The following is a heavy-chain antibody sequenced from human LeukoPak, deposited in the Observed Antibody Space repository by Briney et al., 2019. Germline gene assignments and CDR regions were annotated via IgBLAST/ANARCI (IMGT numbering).Heavy chain of an antibody. Sequence: PSETLSLTCTVSGGSISSYYWSWIRQPPGKGLEWIGRIYTGGSTNYNPSLKSRVTMSVDTSKNQFSLKLSSVTAADTAVYYCARDLGYSYGSGAYFDYWGQGTLVTVSS. D-gene: IGHD5-18*01. CDR1: GGSISSYY. J-gene: IGHJ4*02. CDR2: IYTGGST. V-gene: IGHV4-4*07. CDR3: ARDLGYSYGSGAYFDY.